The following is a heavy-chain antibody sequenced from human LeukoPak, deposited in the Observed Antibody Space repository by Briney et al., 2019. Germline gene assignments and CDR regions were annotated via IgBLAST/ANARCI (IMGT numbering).Heavy chain of an antibody. J-gene: IGHJ4*02. D-gene: IGHD1-26*01. CDR3: ARSGSYRGYFDY. CDR1: GGSISSYY. CDR2: IYYSGST. Sequence: SETLSLTCTVSGGSISSYYWSWIRQPPGKGLEWIGYIYYSGSTNYNPSLKSRVTISVDTSKNQFSLKLSSVTAADTAVYYCARSGSYRGYFDYWGQGALVTVSS. V-gene: IGHV4-59*01.